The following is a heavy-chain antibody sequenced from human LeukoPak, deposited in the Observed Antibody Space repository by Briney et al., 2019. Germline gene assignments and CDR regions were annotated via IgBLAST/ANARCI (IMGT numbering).Heavy chain of an antibody. J-gene: IGHJ4*02. CDR2: VSGSGGST. CDR1: GFTFSSYA. V-gene: IGHV3-23*01. D-gene: IGHD3-10*01. Sequence: PGGSLRLSCAASGFTFSSYAMSLVRQAPGKGLEWVSAVSGSGGSTYYADSVKGRFTISRDNSKNTLYLQMNSLRAEDTAVYYCAKDFMVRGVPIDYWGQGTLVTVSS. CDR3: AKDFMVRGVPIDY.